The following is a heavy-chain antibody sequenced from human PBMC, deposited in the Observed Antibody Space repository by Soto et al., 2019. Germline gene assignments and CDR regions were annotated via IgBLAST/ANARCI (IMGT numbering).Heavy chain of an antibody. CDR1: GYTFTSYY. CDR3: ARVYDSSGYEYQSFDY. D-gene: IGHD3-22*01. J-gene: IGHJ4*02. Sequence: ASVKVSCKASGYTFTSYYMHWVRQAPGQGLEWMGIINPSGGSTSYAQKFQGRVTMTRDTSTSTVYMELSSLRSEDTAVYYCARVYDSSGYEYQSFDYWGQGTLVTVS. CDR2: INPSGGST. V-gene: IGHV1-46*01.